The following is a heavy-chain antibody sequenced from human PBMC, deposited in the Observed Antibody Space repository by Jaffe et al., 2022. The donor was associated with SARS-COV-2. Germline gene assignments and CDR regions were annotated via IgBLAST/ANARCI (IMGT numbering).Heavy chain of an antibody. V-gene: IGHV4-39*01. Sequence: QLQLQESGPGLVKPSETLSLTCTVSGGSISSSSYYWGWIRQPPGKGLEWIGSIYYSGSTYYNPSLKSRVTISVDTSKNQFSLKLSSVTAADTAVYYCARQIYDFWSGYPYYFDYWGQGTLVTVSS. J-gene: IGHJ4*02. CDR3: ARQIYDFWSGYPYYFDY. D-gene: IGHD3-3*01. CDR1: GGSISSSSYY. CDR2: IYYSGST.